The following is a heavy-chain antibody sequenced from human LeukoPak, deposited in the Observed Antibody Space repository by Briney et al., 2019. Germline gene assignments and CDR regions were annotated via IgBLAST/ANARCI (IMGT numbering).Heavy chain of an antibody. D-gene: IGHD2-2*01. V-gene: IGHV3-7*01. CDR2: IKTDGSEK. Sequence: PGGSLRLSCEGSGFTFSNYWMGWVRQAPGKGLQWVANIKTDGSEKYYVDSVKGRFTISRDNSKNTLYLQMNSLRAEDTAVYYCAKDMGGTIVYWGQGTLVTVSS. J-gene: IGHJ4*02. CDR3: AKDMGGTIVY. CDR1: GFTFSNYW.